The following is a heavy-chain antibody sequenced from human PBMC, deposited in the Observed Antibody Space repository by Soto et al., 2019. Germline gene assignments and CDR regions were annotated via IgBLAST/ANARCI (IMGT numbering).Heavy chain of an antibody. CDR3: ARDRGISSHLDY. CDR2: IWYDGSNK. J-gene: IGHJ4*02. CDR1: GFTFSSYG. Sequence: QVQLVESGGGVVQPGRSLRLSCAASGFTFSSYGMHWVRQAPGKGLEWVAVIWYDGSNKYYADSVKGRFTISRDNSKNTLYLQMNSLRAVDTAVYYCARDRGISSHLDYWGQGTLVTVSS. D-gene: IGHD3-10*01. V-gene: IGHV3-33*01.